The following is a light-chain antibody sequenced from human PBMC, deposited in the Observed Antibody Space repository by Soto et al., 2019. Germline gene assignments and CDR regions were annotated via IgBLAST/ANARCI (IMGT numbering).Light chain of an antibody. V-gene: IGLV2-14*01. CDR2: EVS. J-gene: IGLJ1*01. CDR1: SSDVGGYNY. Sequence: QSALTQPASVSGSPGQSITISCTGTSSDVGGYNYVPWYQQHPGKAPKLMIYEVSNRPSGVSNRFSGSKSGNTASLTISGLQAEDEGDYFCSSYGSTSTRYVFGTGTKVTVL. CDR3: SSYGSTSTRYV.